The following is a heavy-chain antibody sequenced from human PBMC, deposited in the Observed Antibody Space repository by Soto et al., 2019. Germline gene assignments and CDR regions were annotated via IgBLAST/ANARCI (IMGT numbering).Heavy chain of an antibody. CDR3: SERSRAPIDAYAI. D-gene: IGHD1-1*01. V-gene: IGHV1-3*01. CDR2: INAGHGKT. Sequence: GAAGKVSCKASGCTFTSYAMNWVRQAPGQRLEWMGRINAGHGKTKYSQKFQCRVIITRDTSSSTAYMVLISLISEDTAVFYCSERSRAPIDAYAIRGQRTMVPVSS. J-gene: IGHJ3*02. CDR1: GCTFTSYA.